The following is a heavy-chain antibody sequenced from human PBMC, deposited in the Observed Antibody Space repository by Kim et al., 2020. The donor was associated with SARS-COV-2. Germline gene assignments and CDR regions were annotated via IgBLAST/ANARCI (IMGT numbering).Heavy chain of an antibody. Sequence: SETLSLTCAVYGGSFSGYYWSWIRQPPGKGLEWIGEINHSGSTNYNPSLKSRVTISVDTSKNQFSLKLSSVTAADTAVYYCARGRSRLARNWYFDLWGRGTLVTVSS. D-gene: IGHD4-17*01. CDR2: INHSGST. CDR1: GGSFSGYY. V-gene: IGHV4-34*01. CDR3: ARGRSRLARNWYFDL. J-gene: IGHJ2*01.